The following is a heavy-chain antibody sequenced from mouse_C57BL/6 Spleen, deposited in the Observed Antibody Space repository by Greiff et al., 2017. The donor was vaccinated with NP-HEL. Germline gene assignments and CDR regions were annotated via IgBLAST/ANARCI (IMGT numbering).Heavy chain of an antibody. J-gene: IGHJ4*01. V-gene: IGHV5-4*01. CDR1: GFTFSSYA. Sequence: EVQRVESGGGLVKPGGSLKLSCAASGFTFSSYAMSWVRQTPEKRLEWVATISDGGSYTYYPDNVKGRFTISRDNAKNNLYLQMSHLKSEDTAMYYCARDRVITTDYAMDYWGQGTSVTVSS. D-gene: IGHD1-1*01. CDR3: ARDRVITTDYAMDY. CDR2: ISDGGSYT.